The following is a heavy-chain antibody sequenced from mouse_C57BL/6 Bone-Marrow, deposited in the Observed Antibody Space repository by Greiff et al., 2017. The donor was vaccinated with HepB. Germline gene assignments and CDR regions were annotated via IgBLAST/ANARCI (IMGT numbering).Heavy chain of an antibody. D-gene: IGHD3-2*02. Sequence: VKLQESGAELVRPGTSVKMSCKASGYTFTNYWIGWAKQRPGHGLEWIGDIYPGGGYTNYNEKFKGKATLTADKSSSTAYMQFSSLTSEDSAIYYCARGGTAQATNFDYWGQGTTLTVSS. J-gene: IGHJ2*01. CDR2: IYPGGGYT. CDR1: GYTFTNYW. CDR3: ARGGTAQATNFDY. V-gene: IGHV1-63*01.